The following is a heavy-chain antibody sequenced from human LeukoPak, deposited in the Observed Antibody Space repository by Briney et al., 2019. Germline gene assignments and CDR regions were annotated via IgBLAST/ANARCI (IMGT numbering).Heavy chain of an antibody. CDR1: GGSISSYY. Sequence: SETLSLTCTVSGGSISSYYWSWIRQPPGKGLEWIGYIYYSGSTNYNPSLRSRVTISVDTSKNQFSLKLSSVTAADTAVYYCARDDSGYDRWGYFDYWGQGTLVTVSS. CDR2: IYYSGST. J-gene: IGHJ4*02. D-gene: IGHD5-12*01. CDR3: ARDDSGYDRWGYFDY. V-gene: IGHV4-59*01.